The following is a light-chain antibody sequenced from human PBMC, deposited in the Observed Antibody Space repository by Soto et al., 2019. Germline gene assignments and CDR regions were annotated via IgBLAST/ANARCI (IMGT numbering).Light chain of an antibody. CDR2: GNS. J-gene: IGLJ3*02. CDR1: SSNIGAGYD. V-gene: IGLV1-40*01. Sequence: QIVLTQPPSVSGAPGQRVTISCTGSSSNIGAGYDVHWYQQLPGTAPKLLIYGNSNRPSGVPDRFSGSKSGTSASLAITGLQAEDEADYYCQSYDSSLSGWRVFGGGTKLTVL. CDR3: QSYDSSLSGWRV.